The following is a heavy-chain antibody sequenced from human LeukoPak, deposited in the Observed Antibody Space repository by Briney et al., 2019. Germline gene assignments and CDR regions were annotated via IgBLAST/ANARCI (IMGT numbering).Heavy chain of an antibody. CDR3: ARVGECGSGSYLLY. CDR1: GYTFSGYY. CDR2: INPNSGGT. J-gene: IGHJ4*02. D-gene: IGHD3-10*01. Sequence: GASVKVSCKASGYTFSGYYMHWVRQAPGQGLEWMGWINPNSGGTNYAQKFQGRVTMTRDTSISTAYMELSRLTSDDTAVYYCARVGECGSGSYLLYWGQGTLVTVSS. V-gene: IGHV1-2*02.